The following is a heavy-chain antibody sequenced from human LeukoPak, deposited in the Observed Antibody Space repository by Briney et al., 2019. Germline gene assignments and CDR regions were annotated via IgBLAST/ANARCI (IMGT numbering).Heavy chain of an antibody. V-gene: IGHV4-59*01. D-gene: IGHD6-13*01. CDR3: AGGGSWFDY. J-gene: IGHJ4*02. Sequence: PSGTLSLTCTVSGGSISSYYWSWIRQPPGKGLEWIGYIYYSGSTNYNPSLKSRVTISVDTSKNQFSLKLSSVTAADTAVYYCAGGGSWFDYWGQGTLVTVSS. CDR1: GGSISSYY. CDR2: IYYSGST.